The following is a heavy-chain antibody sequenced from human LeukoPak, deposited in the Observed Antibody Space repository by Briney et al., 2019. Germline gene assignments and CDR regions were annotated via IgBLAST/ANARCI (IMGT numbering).Heavy chain of an antibody. V-gene: IGHV1-8*01. D-gene: IGHD2-2*01. CDR2: MNPNSGKT. J-gene: IGHJ4*01. Sequence: ASVKVSCKASGYTFTSYDINWVRQATGQGLEWMGWMNPNSGKTGYAQKFQGRVTMTRNTSISTAYMELSSLRSEDTAVYYCATNCYQHTYGNNCFDYWGHGTLVTVSS. CDR3: ATNCYQHTYGNNCFDY. CDR1: GYTFTSYD.